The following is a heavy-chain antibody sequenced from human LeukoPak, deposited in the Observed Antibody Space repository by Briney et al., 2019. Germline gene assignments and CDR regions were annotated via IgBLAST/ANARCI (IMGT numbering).Heavy chain of an antibody. CDR2: IYDNGST. V-gene: IGHV4-59*08. Sequence: SETLSLTCTVSGDSISYYYWSWIRQSPGKRLEWIGYIYDNGSTNYNPSLKSRVTISVDTSKNHFSLQLNSVTPDDTAVYYCARNLRGRYRSWWHFDHWGQGTLVTVSS. CDR3: ARNLRGRYRSWWHFDH. CDR1: GDSISYYY. J-gene: IGHJ4*02. D-gene: IGHD6-13*01.